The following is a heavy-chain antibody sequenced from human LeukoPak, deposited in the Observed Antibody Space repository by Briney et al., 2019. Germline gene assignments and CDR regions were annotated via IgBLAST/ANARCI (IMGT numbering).Heavy chain of an antibody. J-gene: IGHJ6*03. CDR3: ARLMVRGVGPYYYYYMDV. CDR1: GDSISSESYF. D-gene: IGHD3-10*01. CDR2: IQSTGST. V-gene: IGHV4-61*02. Sequence: SQTLSLTCTVSGDSISSESYFWSWIRQPAGKGLEWIGRIQSTGSTNYNPSLKSRVTISRDTSKNQFSLKVTSVTAADTAVYYCARLMVRGVGPYYYYYMDVWGKGTTVTISS.